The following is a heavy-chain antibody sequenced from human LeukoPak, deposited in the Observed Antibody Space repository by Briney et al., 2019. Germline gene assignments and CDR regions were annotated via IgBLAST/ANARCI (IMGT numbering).Heavy chain of an antibody. J-gene: IGHJ4*02. CDR3: TRGASYYDY. CDR1: GFTVNNNY. V-gene: IGHV3-53*01. D-gene: IGHD3-10*01. CDR2: IHPGDIT. Sequence: GGSLRLSCAASGFTVNNNYMNWVRQAPGKGLEWVSGIHPGDITYYADYVKGRFTISRDNSKNTLYLQMNSLRAEDTAVYYCTRGASYYDYWGQGTLVTVSS.